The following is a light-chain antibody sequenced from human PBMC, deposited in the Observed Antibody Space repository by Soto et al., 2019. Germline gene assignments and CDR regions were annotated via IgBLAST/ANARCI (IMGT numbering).Light chain of an antibody. CDR3: ASWDDSLSGSYV. CDR1: SSNIGSNY. Sequence: QPVLTQPPSASGTPGQRVTISCSGSSSNIGSNYVYWYQQLPGTAPKLLMYRNVKRPSGVPDRFSGSKSGTSASLAISGLRSEDEADYYCASWDDSLSGSYVFGTGTQLTVL. V-gene: IGLV1-47*01. J-gene: IGLJ1*01. CDR2: RNV.